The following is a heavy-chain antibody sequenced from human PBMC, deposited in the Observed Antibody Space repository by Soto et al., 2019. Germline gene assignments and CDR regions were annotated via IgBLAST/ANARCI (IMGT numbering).Heavy chain of an antibody. J-gene: IGHJ5*02. CDR1: GGSISSGDYY. CDR3: ARDQVTATPSGWFDP. CDR2: IYYSGST. Sequence: SETLSLTCTVSGGSISSGDYYWSWIRQPPGKGLEWIGYIYYSGSTYYNPSLKSRVTISVDTSKNQFSLKLSSVTAADTAVYYCARDQVTATPSGWFDPWGQGTLVTVSS. D-gene: IGHD2-21*02. V-gene: IGHV4-30-4*01.